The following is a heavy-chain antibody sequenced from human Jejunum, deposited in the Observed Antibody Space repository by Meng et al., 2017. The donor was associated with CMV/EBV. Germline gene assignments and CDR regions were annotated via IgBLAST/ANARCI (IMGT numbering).Heavy chain of an antibody. CDR3: ARHPGLEDYFFDY. CDR1: GYTFVSYT. D-gene: IGHD1-14*01. J-gene: IGHJ4*02. Sequence: CKTSGYTFVSYTLHWLRQAPGQTLEWMGSINAGNGNRQYSENFQGRVIIARDTSASATYMELSSLRSEDTAVYYCARHPGLEDYFFDYWGQGTLVTVSS. CDR2: INAGNGNR. V-gene: IGHV1-3*01.